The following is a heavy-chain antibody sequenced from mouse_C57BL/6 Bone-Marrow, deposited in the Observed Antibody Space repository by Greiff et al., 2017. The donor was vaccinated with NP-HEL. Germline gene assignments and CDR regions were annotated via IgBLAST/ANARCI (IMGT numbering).Heavy chain of an antibody. D-gene: IGHD2-3*01. CDR3: KIYDGYLYAMDY. V-gene: IGHV1-64*01. J-gene: IGHJ4*01. Sequence: QVQLQQPGAELVKPGASVTLSCKASGYTFTSYWMHWVKQRPGQGLEWIGMIHPNSGSTNYNEKFKSKATLTVDKSSSTAYMQLSSLTSEDSAVYYCKIYDGYLYAMDYWGQGTSVTVSS. CDR2: IHPNSGST. CDR1: GYTFTSYW.